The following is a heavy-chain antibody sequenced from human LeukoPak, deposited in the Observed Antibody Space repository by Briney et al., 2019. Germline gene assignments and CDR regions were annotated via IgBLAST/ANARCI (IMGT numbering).Heavy chain of an antibody. J-gene: IGHJ3*02. D-gene: IGHD6-13*01. V-gene: IGHV4-59*01. CDR3: ARRVIAAGLDAFDI. CDR2: IYYSGST. CDR1: GGSISSYY. Sequence: SETLSLTCTVSGGSISSYYWSWIRQPPGKGLEWIGYIYYSGSTNYNPSLKSRVTISVDTPKNQFSLKLSSVTAADTAVYYCARRVIAAGLDAFDIWGQGTMVTVSS.